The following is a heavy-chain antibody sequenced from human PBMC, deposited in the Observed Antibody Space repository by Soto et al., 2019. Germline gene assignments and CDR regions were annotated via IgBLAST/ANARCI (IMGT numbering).Heavy chain of an antibody. Sequence: GGSLRLSCAASGFTFSSYAMSWVRQAPGKGLEWVSAISGSGGSTYYADSVKGRFTISRDNPKNTLYLQMNSLRAEDTAVYYYAKDRLWFGELLPPDYYYGMDVWGQGTTVTVSS. V-gene: IGHV3-23*01. CDR1: GFTFSSYA. CDR2: ISGSGGST. J-gene: IGHJ6*02. D-gene: IGHD3-10*01. CDR3: AKDRLWFGELLPPDYYYGMDV.